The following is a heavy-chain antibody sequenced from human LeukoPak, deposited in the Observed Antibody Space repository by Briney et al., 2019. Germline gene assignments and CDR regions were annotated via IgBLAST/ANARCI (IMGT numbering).Heavy chain of an antibody. Sequence: PSQTLSLTCAVSGGSISSGGYSWSWIRQPPGKGLEWIGYIYHRGSTYYNPSLKSRVTISVDRSKNQFSLKLSSVTAADTAVYYCARESDYDSSGYYPGGAFDIWGQGTMVTVSS. CDR3: ARESDYDSSGYYPGGAFDI. D-gene: IGHD3-22*01. J-gene: IGHJ3*02. V-gene: IGHV4-30-2*01. CDR2: IYHRGST. CDR1: GGSISSGGYS.